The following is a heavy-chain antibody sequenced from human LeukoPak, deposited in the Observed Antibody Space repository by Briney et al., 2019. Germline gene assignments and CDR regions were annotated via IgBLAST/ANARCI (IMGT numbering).Heavy chain of an antibody. CDR1: GYTFTGYY. CDR2: INPNSGGT. CDR3: SLRAYYYYYMDV. Sequence: ASVKVSCKASGYTFTGYYMHWVRQAPGQGLEWMGWINPNSGGTNYAQKFQGRVTMTRDTSISTAYMELSSLRSEDTAVYYCSLRAYYYYYMDVWGKGTTVTISS. D-gene: IGHD1-26*01. V-gene: IGHV1-2*02. J-gene: IGHJ6*03.